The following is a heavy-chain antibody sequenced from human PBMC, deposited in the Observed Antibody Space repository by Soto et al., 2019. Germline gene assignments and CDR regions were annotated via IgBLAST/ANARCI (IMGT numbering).Heavy chain of an antibody. CDR3: ARHRRGVAAAGPFYYYYGMDV. D-gene: IGHD6-13*01. Sequence: GESLKISCKGSGYSFTSYWIGWVRQMPGKGLEWMGIIYPGDSDTRYSPSFQGQVTISADKSISTAYLQWSSLKASDTAMYYCARHRRGVAAAGPFYYYYGMDVWGQGTTVTVSS. CDR1: GYSFTSYW. V-gene: IGHV5-51*01. J-gene: IGHJ6*02. CDR2: IYPGDSDT.